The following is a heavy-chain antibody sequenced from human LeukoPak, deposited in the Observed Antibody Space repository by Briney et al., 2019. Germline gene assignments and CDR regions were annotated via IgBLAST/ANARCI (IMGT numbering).Heavy chain of an antibody. CDR3: ARGAVVVPNWFDP. D-gene: IGHD2-2*01. CDR2: IYTTGRT. Sequence: SQTLSLTCTVSGGPISSGSFYWSWIRQPAGKGLEWIGRIYTTGRTNYNPSLKSRATISVDTSKNQFSPKLSSVTAADTAVYYCARGAVVVPNWFDPWGQGTLVTVSS. V-gene: IGHV4-61*02. J-gene: IGHJ5*02. CDR1: GGPISSGSFY.